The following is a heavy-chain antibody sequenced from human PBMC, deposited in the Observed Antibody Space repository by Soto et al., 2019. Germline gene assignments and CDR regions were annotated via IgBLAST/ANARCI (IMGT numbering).Heavy chain of an antibody. V-gene: IGHV3-48*01. CDR3: AKADSVYDFWSGYYTTIDY. J-gene: IGHJ4*02. Sequence: GGSLRLSSVASGFIFRDYSMNWVRQAQWRGLEWVSYILNTGGTVYYADSVKGRFTISRDNSKNTLYLQMNSLRAEDTAVYYCAKADSVYDFWSGYYTTIDYWGQGTLVTVSS. CDR2: ILNTGGTV. CDR1: GFIFRDYS. D-gene: IGHD3-3*01.